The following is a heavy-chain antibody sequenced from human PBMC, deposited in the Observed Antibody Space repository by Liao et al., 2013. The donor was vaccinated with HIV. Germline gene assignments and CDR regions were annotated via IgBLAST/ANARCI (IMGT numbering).Heavy chain of an antibody. CDR1: GGSFSGYY. D-gene: IGHD3-3*01. J-gene: IGHJ4*02. V-gene: IGHV4-34*01. CDR3: ARGGRIFGAFPLRY. CDR2: INHSGKT. Sequence: QVHLQQWGAGLLKPSETLSLTCAVYGGSFSGYYWSWIRQPPGKGLEWIGEINHSGKTNYNPSLKSRVTISVDTSKNQFSLKLSSVTAADTAVYYCARGGRIFGAFPLRYWGQGTLVTVSS.